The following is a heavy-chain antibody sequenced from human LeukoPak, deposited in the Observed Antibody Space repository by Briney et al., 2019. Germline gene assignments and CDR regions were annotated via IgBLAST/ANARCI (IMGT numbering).Heavy chain of an antibody. Sequence: ASVKVSCKASGYSFPSYGISWVRQAPGQGPEWMGWISPYNDNTNYAQKLQGRATLTTDTSTSTAYMELRSLRSDDTAVYYCARHFYGSGTYHHFDHWGQGTLVTVSS. CDR3: ARHFYGSGTYHHFDH. V-gene: IGHV1-18*01. CDR1: GYSFPSYG. D-gene: IGHD3-10*01. CDR2: ISPYNDNT. J-gene: IGHJ4*02.